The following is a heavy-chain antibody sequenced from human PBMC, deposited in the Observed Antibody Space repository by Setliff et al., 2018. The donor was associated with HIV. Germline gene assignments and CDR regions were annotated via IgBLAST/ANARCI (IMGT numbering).Heavy chain of an antibody. Sequence: VASVKVSCKASGHIFSSYTMHWVRQAPGQRLEWMGWINTANYKTKYSQKFQGRVTITRDTSASTAYMELSSLRSEGTAVYYCAKEGDRYGLDLDYWGQGTLVTVSS. CDR3: AKEGDRYGLDLDY. CDR1: GHIFSSYT. V-gene: IGHV1-3*04. CDR2: INTANYKT. J-gene: IGHJ4*02. D-gene: IGHD5-18*01.